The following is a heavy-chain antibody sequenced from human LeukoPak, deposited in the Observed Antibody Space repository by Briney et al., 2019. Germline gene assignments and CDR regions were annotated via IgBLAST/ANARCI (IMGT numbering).Heavy chain of an antibody. V-gene: IGHV3-21*01. CDR3: ARQSRQHLASDF. D-gene: IGHD2-2*01. J-gene: IGHJ4*02. CDR2: TSSSDPGT. CDR1: GFTVRSNY. Sequence: GGSLRLSCAASGFTVRSNYMSWVRQASGKGLEWVSATSSSDPGTYYADSVKGRFTISRDNAKNSLSLQMNSLRAEDTAVYYCARQSRQHLASDFWGQGTLVTVSS.